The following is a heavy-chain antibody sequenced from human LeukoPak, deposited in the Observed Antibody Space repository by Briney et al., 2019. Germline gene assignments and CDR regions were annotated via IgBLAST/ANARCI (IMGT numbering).Heavy chain of an antibody. CDR3: ARGSDSGYDYPSYFDY. CDR2: INPNSGGT. CDR1: GYTFTGYC. D-gene: IGHD5-12*01. Sequence: ASVKVSCKASGYTFTGYCMHWVRQAPGQGLEWMGWINPNSGGTNYAQKFQGWVTMTRDTSISTAYMELSRLRSDDTAVYYCARGSDSGYDYPSYFDYWGQGTLVTVSS. V-gene: IGHV1-2*04. J-gene: IGHJ4*02.